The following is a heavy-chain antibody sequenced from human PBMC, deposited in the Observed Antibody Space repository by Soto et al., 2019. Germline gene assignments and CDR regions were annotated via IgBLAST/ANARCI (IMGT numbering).Heavy chain of an antibody. Sequence: QVQLVQSGAEVTKPGASVKVSCKASGYTFTSYDINWVRQATGQGLEWMGWMSPNSGATGYAQKFQGRVTMTRDTSISTVYMELSNLRSEDTAIYYCGRGVENAVDVWGQGSKVTVSS. V-gene: IGHV1-8*01. CDR1: GYTFTSYD. CDR2: MSPNSGAT. CDR3: GRGVENAVDV. J-gene: IGHJ6*02.